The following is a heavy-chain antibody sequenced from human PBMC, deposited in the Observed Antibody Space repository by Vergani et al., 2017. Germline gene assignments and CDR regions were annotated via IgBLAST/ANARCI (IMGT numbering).Heavy chain of an antibody. CDR1: GGTFSSYA. J-gene: IGHJ3*02. Sequence: QVQLVQSGAEVKKPGSSVKVSCKASGGTFSSYAISWVRQAPGQGLEWMGGIIPIFGTANYAQKFQGRVTITADESTSTGYMELSSLRSEDTAVYYCARICSGGSCYWLRDAFDIWGQGTMVTVSS. CDR2: IIPIFGTA. D-gene: IGHD2-15*01. V-gene: IGHV1-69*01. CDR3: ARICSGGSCYWLRDAFDI.